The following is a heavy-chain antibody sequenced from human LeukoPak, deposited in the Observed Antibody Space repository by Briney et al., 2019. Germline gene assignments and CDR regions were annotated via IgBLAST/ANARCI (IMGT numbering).Heavy chain of an antibody. CDR2: INPNSGGT. J-gene: IGHJ4*02. CDR1: GYTFTSYY. CDR3: ARVMDYGSGTHSPLNY. Sequence: ASVKVSCKASGYTFTSYYIHWVRQAPGQGLEWMGWINPNSGGTNYAQKFQGRVTMTRDTSISTAYMELSRLRSDDTAVYYCARVMDYGSGTHSPLNYWGQGTLVTVSS. V-gene: IGHV1-2*02. D-gene: IGHD3-10*01.